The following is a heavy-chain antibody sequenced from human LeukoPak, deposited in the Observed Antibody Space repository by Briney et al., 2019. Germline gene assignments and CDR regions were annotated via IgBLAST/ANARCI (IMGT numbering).Heavy chain of an antibody. Sequence: HGGSLKVSCEASGFSFTAYFMHWVRQAPGQGLEWMGWINPHSGDTPYELTFKGRVTMSSDKSQSTAYMEMNSLRADDTAVYYCTRDSDFLIISDAITEWAFDLWGQGPRVSVSS. CDR2: INPHSGDT. CDR1: GFSFTAYF. J-gene: IGHJ3*01. D-gene: IGHD2-2*01. CDR3: TRDSDFLIISDAITEWAFDL. V-gene: IGHV1-2*02.